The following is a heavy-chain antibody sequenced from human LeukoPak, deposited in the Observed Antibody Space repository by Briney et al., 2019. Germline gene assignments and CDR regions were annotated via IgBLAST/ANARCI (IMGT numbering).Heavy chain of an antibody. CDR1: GGSFGGYY. V-gene: IGHV4-34*01. CDR3: AFRRFGDRYYFDY. D-gene: IGHD3-10*01. Sequence: PSETLSPTCAVYGGSFGGYYWSWLRQPPGKGLEWIGEINHSGSTNYNPSLKSRVTISVDTSKNQFSLKLSSVTAADTAVYYCAFRRFGDRYYFDYWGQGTLVTVSS. J-gene: IGHJ4*02. CDR2: INHSGST.